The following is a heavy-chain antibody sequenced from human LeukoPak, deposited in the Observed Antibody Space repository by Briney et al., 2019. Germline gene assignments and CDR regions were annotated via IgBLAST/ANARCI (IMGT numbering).Heavy chain of an antibody. CDR2: ISGSGGST. CDR3: AKDHWGYSLNFDY. V-gene: IGHV3-23*01. D-gene: IGHD5-18*01. J-gene: IGHJ4*02. Sequence: AGGSLRLSCAASGFTFSSYGMSWVRQAPGKGLEWVSAISGSGGSTYYADSVKGRFTISRDNSKNTLYLQMNSLRAEDTAVYYCAKDHWGYSLNFDYWGQGTLVTVSS. CDR1: GFTFSSYG.